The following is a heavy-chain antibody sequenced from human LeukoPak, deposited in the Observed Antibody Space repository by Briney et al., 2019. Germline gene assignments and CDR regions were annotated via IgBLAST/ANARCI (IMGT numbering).Heavy chain of an antibody. Sequence: SETLPLTCTVSGGPLSSHYWSWLRQPPGKGLEWIGYLYSSGNTNYNPSLKSRLTISVDASKNQFSLKLTSVTAADTAVYCCARAYYYGSGGYGLDYWGQGTLVTVSS. CDR2: LYSSGNT. CDR3: ARAYYYGSGGYGLDY. D-gene: IGHD3-10*01. V-gene: IGHV4-59*11. CDR1: GGPLSSHY. J-gene: IGHJ4*02.